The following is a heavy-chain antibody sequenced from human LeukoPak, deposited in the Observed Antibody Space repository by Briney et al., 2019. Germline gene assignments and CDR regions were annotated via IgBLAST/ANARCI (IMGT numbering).Heavy chain of an antibody. V-gene: IGHV3-66*01. CDR1: GFTVSSNY. CDR2: IYSGGST. D-gene: IGHD6-25*01. Sequence: RTGGSLRLSCAAFGFTVSSNYMSWVRQAPGKGLEWVSVIYSGGSTYYADSVKGRFTISRDNSKNTLYLQMNSLRAEDTAVYYCARDKGSSVFRDYGMDVWGQGTTVTVSS. J-gene: IGHJ6*02. CDR3: ARDKGSSVFRDYGMDV.